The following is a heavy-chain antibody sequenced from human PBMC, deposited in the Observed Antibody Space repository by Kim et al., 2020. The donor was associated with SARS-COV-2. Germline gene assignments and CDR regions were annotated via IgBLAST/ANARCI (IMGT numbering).Heavy chain of an antibody. D-gene: IGHD2-15*01. J-gene: IGHJ4*02. V-gene: IGHV1-2*02. Sequence: YAQKFQGRDTMTRDTSISTAYMELSRLRSDDTAVYYCARDGEVVVAAIDYWGQGTLVTVSS. CDR3: ARDGEVVVAAIDY.